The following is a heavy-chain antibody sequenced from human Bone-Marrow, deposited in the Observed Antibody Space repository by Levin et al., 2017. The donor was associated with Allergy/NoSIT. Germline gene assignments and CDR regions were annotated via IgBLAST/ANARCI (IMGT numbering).Heavy chain of an antibody. D-gene: IGHD6-6*01. V-gene: IGHV1-8*01. CDR1: GDTFSSYD. CDR2: MNPKSGNT. J-gene: IGHJ5*02. Sequence: GASVKVSCKASGDTFSSYDINWVRQASGQGLEWMGWMNPKSGNTVYAQKFQGRVTMTRNTSISTAYVDLSSLRSDDTAVYYCATGQGHLVGPPWGQGTLVTVSS. CDR3: ATGQGHLVGPP.